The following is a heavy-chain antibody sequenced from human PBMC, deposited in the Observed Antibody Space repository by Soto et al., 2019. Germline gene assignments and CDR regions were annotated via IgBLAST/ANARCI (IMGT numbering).Heavy chain of an antibody. J-gene: IGHJ4*02. V-gene: IGHV3-30*18. CDR3: AKDRSGSWCFDY. CDR2: IPSEGNNE. Sequence: GGSLRLSCAASGFTFSTYYMHWVRQAPGKGLEWVAIIPSEGNNEHYADSVKGRFTISRDNSKNTLYLQMDSLRAEDTAVYYCAKDRSGSWCFDYLGQGLLVSVSS. CDR1: GFTFSTYY. D-gene: IGHD6-13*01.